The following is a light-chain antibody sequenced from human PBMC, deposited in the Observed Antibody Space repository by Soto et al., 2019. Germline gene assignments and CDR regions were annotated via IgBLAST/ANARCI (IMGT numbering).Light chain of an antibody. J-gene: IGKJ1*01. Sequence: IGVAQCPSTVCGCRGQGPTLSCRASQSGSSKLAWYQQKPGQGPRLLIYGASTRATGIPARFSGSGSGTDFTLIITSLPSDHSALSSCQQYTRRLCTVGPGTQVDIK. V-gene: IGKV3-15*01. CDR1: QSGSSK. CDR3: QQYTRRLCT. CDR2: GAS.